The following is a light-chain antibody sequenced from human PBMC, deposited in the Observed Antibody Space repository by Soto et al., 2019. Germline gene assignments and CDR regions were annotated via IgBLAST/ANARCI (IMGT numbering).Light chain of an antibody. J-gene: IGLJ1*01. Sequence: QSALTQPASVSGSPGQSTTISCTGTSSDVGGYNYVSWYQQHPGKAPKLMIFEVTNRPSGISNRFSGSRSGNTASLTISDLQAEDEAEYYCNSYTGSNTFVFGTGTKLTVL. CDR2: EVT. CDR1: SSDVGGYNY. V-gene: IGLV2-14*03. CDR3: NSYTGSNTFV.